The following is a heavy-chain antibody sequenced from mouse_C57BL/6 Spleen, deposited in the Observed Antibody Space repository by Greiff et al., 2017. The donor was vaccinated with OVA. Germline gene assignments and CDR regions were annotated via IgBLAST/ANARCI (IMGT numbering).Heavy chain of an antibody. CDR1: GYTFTSYG. Sequence: QVQLQQPGAELVMPGASLKQSCKASGYTFTSYGIHWVKQRPGQGLEWIGEIDPSDSYPNYNQKFKGKSTLTVDKSSSTAYMQLSSLTSEDSAVYYCARRPTVVATDYAMDYWGQGTSVTVSS. D-gene: IGHD1-1*01. CDR2: IDPSDSYP. J-gene: IGHJ4*01. CDR3: ARRPTVVATDYAMDY. V-gene: IGHV1-69*01.